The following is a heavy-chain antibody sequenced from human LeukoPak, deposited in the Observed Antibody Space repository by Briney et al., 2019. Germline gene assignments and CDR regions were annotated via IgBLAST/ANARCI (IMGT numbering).Heavy chain of an antibody. J-gene: IGHJ6*02. CDR1: GGSFSGYY. CDR2: INHSGST. CDR3: ARGTAGTNYYGMDV. D-gene: IGHD6-13*01. V-gene: IGHV4-34*01. Sequence: PSETLSLTCAVYGGSFSGYYWSWIRQPPGKGLEWIGEINHSGSTNYNPSLKSRVTISVGTSKNQFSLKLSSVTAADTAVYYCARGTAGTNYYGMDVWGQGTTVTVSS.